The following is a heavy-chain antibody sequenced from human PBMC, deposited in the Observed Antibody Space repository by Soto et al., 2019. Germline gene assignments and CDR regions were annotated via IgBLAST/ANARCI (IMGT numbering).Heavy chain of an antibody. CDR2: IFYSGTT. CDR3: VKVGGRGAPCVDYLD. J-gene: IGHJ4*01. Sequence: PSETLSLTSTVSGGSVCGYYWSRIRQPQGKGLKWLGYIFYSGTTTNNPSLHRRLTISVDTSTNQFSLTLSSVTAADTAVSSCVKVGGRGAPCVDYLD. V-gene: IGHV4-59*02. D-gene: IGHD3-10*01. CDR1: GGSVCGYY.